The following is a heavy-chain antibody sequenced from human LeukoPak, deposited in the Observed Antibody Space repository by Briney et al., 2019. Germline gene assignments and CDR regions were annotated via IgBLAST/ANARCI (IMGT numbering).Heavy chain of an antibody. J-gene: IGHJ4*02. CDR1: GFTFSSYG. CDR2: ISYDGSNK. V-gene: IGHV3-30*03. CDR3: ARDHYYGSGSYTAFDF. D-gene: IGHD3-10*01. Sequence: GGSLRLSCAASGFTFSSYGMHWVRQAPGKGLEWVAIISYDGSNKYYADSVKGRFTISRDNSKNTLYLQMNSLRAEDTAVYYCARDHYYGSGSYTAFDFWGQGTLVTVSS.